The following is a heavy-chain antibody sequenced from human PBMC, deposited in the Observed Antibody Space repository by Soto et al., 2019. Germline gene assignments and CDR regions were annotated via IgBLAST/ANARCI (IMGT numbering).Heavy chain of an antibody. CDR2: ISTSGNT. J-gene: IGHJ5*02. D-gene: IGHD3-16*01. CDR1: GVSMRNSY. Sequence: PSETLSLTCSVSGVSMRNSYWTWIRQSAGKGLEWIGRISTSGNTNYNPSLNSRLTMSVDTSKNQVSLKLTSVTAADTAVYYCARGGGVPALGDPWGQGXLVTVSS. CDR3: ARGGGVPALGDP. V-gene: IGHV4-4*07.